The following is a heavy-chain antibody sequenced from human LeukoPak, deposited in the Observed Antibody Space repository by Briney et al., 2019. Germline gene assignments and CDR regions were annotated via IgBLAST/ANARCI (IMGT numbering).Heavy chain of an antibody. V-gene: IGHV1-69*04. CDR2: IIPILGIA. Sequence: SVSPSCKASGGTFSSYAISWVRQAPGQGLEWMGRIIPILGIANYAQKFQGRVTITADKSTSTAYMELSSLRSEDTAVYYCARLDAYCGGDCFCAFDIWGQETVVTLFS. CDR3: ARLDAYCGGDCFCAFDI. CDR1: GGTFSSYA. D-gene: IGHD2-21*02. J-gene: IGHJ3*02.